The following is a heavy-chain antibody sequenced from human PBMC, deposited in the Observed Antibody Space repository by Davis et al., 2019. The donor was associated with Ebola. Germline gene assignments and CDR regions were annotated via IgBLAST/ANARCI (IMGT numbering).Heavy chain of an antibody. CDR3: ASNPIYVWGSYRYTFEYYFDY. J-gene: IGHJ4*02. CDR1: GFTFSSYE. D-gene: IGHD3-16*02. Sequence: PGGSLRLSCAASGFTFSSYEMNWVRQAPGKGLEWVSYISSSGSTIYYADSVKGRFTISRDNAKNSLYLQMNSLRAEDTAVYYCASNPIYVWGSYRYTFEYYFDYWGQGTLVTVSS. CDR2: ISSSGSTI. V-gene: IGHV3-48*03.